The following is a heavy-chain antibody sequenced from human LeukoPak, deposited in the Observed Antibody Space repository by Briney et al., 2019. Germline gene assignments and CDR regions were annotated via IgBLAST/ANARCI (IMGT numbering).Heavy chain of an antibody. CDR1: GFTFSSYA. V-gene: IGHV3-30*04. J-gene: IGHJ4*02. D-gene: IGHD1-26*01. Sequence: GGSLRLSCAASGFTFSSYAMHWVRQAPGKGLEWVAVISYDGSNKYYADSVKGRFTISRDNSKNTLYLQMNSLRAEDTAVYYCAKDRRSGSYWPYYFDYWGQGTLVTVSS. CDR3: AKDRRSGSYWPYYFDY. CDR2: ISYDGSNK.